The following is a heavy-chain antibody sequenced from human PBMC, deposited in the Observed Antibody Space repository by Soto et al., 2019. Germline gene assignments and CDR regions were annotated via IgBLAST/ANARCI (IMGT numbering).Heavy chain of an antibody. CDR2: INPNSGGT. D-gene: IGHD1-7*01. Sequence: ASVKVSCKASGYTFTGYYMHWVRQAPGQGLEWMGWINPNSGGTNYAQKFQGRVTMTRDTSISTAYMELSRLRSDDTAVYYCARQTRTGITGTKSGAFDIWGQGTTVTVSS. CDR1: GYTFTGYY. CDR3: ARQTRTGITGTKSGAFDI. V-gene: IGHV1-2*02. J-gene: IGHJ3*02.